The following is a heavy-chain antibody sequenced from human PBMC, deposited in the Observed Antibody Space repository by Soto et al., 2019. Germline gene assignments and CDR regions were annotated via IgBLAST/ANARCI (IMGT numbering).Heavy chain of an antibody. CDR2: IFHSGST. CDR1: GGSINSSNW. J-gene: IGHJ4*02. CDR3: ARRVAAVDY. V-gene: IGHV4-4*02. D-gene: IGHD2-15*01. Sequence: QVQLQESGPGLVKPSGTLSLSCAVSGGSINSSNWWNWVRQPPGKGLEWIGEIFHSGSTNYNPSLKSRVTISVDTSKNQFSLKLSSVTAADTAVYYCARRVAAVDYWGQGTLVTVSS.